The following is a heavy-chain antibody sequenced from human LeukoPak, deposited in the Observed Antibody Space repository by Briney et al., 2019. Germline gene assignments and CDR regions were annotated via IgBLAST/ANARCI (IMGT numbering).Heavy chain of an antibody. CDR2: INPNSGGT. CDR3: ASPWGRWFGELIWYFDL. CDR1: GYTFTAYY. J-gene: IGHJ2*01. V-gene: IGHV1-2*02. Sequence: GASVKVSCKASGYTFTAYYIHWVRQAPGQGLEWMGWINPNSGGTSYAQRFQGRVTMTRDTSITTAYMELSRLRSDDTAVYYCASPWGRWFGELIWYFDLWGRGTLVTVSS. D-gene: IGHD3-10*01.